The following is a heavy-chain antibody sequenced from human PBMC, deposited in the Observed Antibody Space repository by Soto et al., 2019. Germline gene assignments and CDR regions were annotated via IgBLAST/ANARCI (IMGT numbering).Heavy chain of an antibody. V-gene: IGHV1-3*01. J-gene: IGHJ4*02. CDR3: ARASSLSRASDY. CDR1: GYTFTSYA. CDR2: INAGNGNT. Sequence: ASVKVSCKASGYTFTSYAMNWVRQAPGQRLEWMGWINAGNGNTKYSQKLQGRVIITRDTAASTAYMELSSLTSEDTAAYYCARASSLSRASDYWGQGTLVTVSS. D-gene: IGHD6-13*01.